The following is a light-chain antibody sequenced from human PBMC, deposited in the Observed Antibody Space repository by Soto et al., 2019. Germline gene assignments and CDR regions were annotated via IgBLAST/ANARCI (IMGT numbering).Light chain of an antibody. CDR3: QQYGRSPRT. V-gene: IGKV1-5*01. J-gene: IGKJ1*01. CDR2: GVS. CDR1: QSISNW. Sequence: MTQSPSTLPASVGDRVTITCRASQSISNWLAWYQQKPGTAPKVLIYGVSSRVTGIPDRFSGSGSGTDFALTISRLDPEDFAVYYCQQYGRSPRTFGQGTKVDIK.